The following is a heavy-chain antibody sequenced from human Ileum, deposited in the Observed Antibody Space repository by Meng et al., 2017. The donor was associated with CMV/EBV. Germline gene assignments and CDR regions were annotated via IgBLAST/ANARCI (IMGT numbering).Heavy chain of an antibody. CDR3: ARASPQRRFLSY. J-gene: IGHJ4*02. V-gene: IGHV4-34*01. Sequence: QPPKGGPGLLKPSETLSLKCAVNGGSFSEYHWSWIRQPPGKGLEWIGEINHGGSSNYNPSLKSRVTISVDRSRNQVSLKLTSVTAADTAVYYCARASPQRRFLSYWGQGTLVTVSS. D-gene: IGHD3-3*01. CDR2: INHGGSS. CDR1: GGSFSEYH.